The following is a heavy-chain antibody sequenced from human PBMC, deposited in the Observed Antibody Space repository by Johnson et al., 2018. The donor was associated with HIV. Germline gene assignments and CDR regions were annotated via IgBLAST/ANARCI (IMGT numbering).Heavy chain of an antibody. CDR3: AKDRDYGDFLDAFDI. Sequence: QVQLVESGGGLVQPGRSLRLSCAATGFTFNSYAMHWVRQAPGKGLEWVAVISYDGINKYYADSVKGRFTISRDNSKNTLYLQMNSLRAEDTAVYYCAKDRDYGDFLDAFDIWGQGTMVTVSS. CDR1: GFTFNSYA. CDR2: ISYDGINK. J-gene: IGHJ3*02. D-gene: IGHD4-17*01. V-gene: IGHV3-30-3*01.